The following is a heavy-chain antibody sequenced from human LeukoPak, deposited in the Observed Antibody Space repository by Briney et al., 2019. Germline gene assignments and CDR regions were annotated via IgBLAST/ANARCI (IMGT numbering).Heavy chain of an antibody. CDR2: ISAYSGNT. CDR3: ARDSSYNYGDY. V-gene: IGHV1-18*01. D-gene: IGHD5-18*01. J-gene: IGHJ4*02. Sequence: ASVTVSYKASGYTFTTHAISWVRQAPGQRLEWMGWISAYSGNTNYAQNLQGRVTMTTDTSTSTAYMELRSLRSDDTAVYYCARDSSYNYGDYWGQGTLVTVSS. CDR1: GYTFTTHA.